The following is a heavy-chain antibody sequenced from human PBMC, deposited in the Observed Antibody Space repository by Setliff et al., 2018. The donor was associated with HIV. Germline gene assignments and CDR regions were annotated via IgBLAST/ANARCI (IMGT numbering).Heavy chain of an antibody. J-gene: IGHJ6*03. CDR3: ARGRYRSRWYASDHYYIAV. Sequence: PSETLSLTCTVSGGSISSSSYYWGWIRQPPVKGLQWSGSIYYRGSTYYNPSLKSRVTISVDTSKNQFSLKLRSVTAADTALYYCARGRYRSRWYASDHYYIAVWGKGTTVTVSS. CDR2: IYYRGST. D-gene: IGHD6-13*01. V-gene: IGHV4-39*01. CDR1: GGSISSSSYY.